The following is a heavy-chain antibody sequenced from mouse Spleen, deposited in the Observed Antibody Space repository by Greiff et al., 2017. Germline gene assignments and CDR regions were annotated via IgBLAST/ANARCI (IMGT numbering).Heavy chain of an antibody. CDR2: IYPRSGNT. CDR3: SNYYGSSSHYYAMDY. V-gene: IGHV1-81*01. J-gene: IGHJ4*01. D-gene: IGHD1-1*01. CDR1: GYTFTSYG. Sequence: QVQLQQSGAELARPGASVKLSCKASGYTFTSYGISWVKQRTGQGLEWIGEIYPRSGNTYYNEKFKGKATLTADKSSSTAYMELRSLTSEDSAVYFCSNYYGSSSHYYAMDYWGQGTSVTVSS.